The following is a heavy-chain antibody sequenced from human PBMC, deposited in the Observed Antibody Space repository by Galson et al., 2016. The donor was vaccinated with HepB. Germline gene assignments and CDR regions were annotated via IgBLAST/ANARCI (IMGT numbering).Heavy chain of an antibody. Sequence: SVKVSCKASGCTFSSYAFRWVRQAPGKGLEWMGRIVPILGMSSYAQKFQGRVTITADKSTSTVNMELSSLRSEDTALYYCARDAVAFAGTFQFYFYGMDVWGQGTTVTVSS. CDR1: GCTFSSYA. CDR3: ARDAVAFAGTFQFYFYGMDV. J-gene: IGHJ6*02. CDR2: IVPILGMS. V-gene: IGHV1-69*04. D-gene: IGHD6-19*01.